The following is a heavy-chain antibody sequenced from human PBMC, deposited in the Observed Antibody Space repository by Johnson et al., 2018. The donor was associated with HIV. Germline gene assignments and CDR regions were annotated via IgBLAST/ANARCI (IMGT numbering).Heavy chain of an antibody. Sequence: QVQLVESGGGVVQPGRSLRLSCAASGFTFSSYALHWVRQAPGKGLAWVAIISYDGSNEYYADSVKGRFTISRDNSKDTLYLQMNSLRAEDTAVYCGARVRAEWWERCAFDIWGQGTMVTVSS. CDR2: ISYDGSNE. V-gene: IGHV3-30-3*01. J-gene: IGHJ3*02. CDR1: GFTFSSYA. D-gene: IGHD1-26*01. CDR3: ARVRAEWWERCAFDI.